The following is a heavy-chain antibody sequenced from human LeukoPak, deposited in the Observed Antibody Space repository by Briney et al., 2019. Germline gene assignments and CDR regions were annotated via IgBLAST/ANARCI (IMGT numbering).Heavy chain of an antibody. Sequence: ASVKVSCKASGYTFTSYDINWVRQATGQGLEWMGWMNPNSGNTGYAQKFQGRVTMISNTSTNTAYMELSSLRSEDTAVYYCASEDTAAGFSNWGQGTLVTVSS. J-gene: IGHJ4*02. CDR1: GYTFTSYD. D-gene: IGHD6-13*01. CDR3: ASEDTAAGFSN. CDR2: MNPNSGNT. V-gene: IGHV1-8*01.